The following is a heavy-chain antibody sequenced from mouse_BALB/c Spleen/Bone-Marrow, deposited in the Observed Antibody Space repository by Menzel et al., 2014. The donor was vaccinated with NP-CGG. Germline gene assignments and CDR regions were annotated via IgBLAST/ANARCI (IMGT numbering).Heavy chain of an antibody. CDR2: INPDSSTI. CDR3: ARLNYYGNLFV. V-gene: IGHV4-1*02. CDR1: GFDFSRYW. Sequence: EVQLQQSGGGLVQPGGSLKLSCAASGFDFSRYWMSWVRPAPGKGLEWIGEINPDSSTINYTPSLKDKFIISRDNAKNTLYLRMSKVRSEDTALYYCARLNYYGNLFVWGAGTTVTVSS. J-gene: IGHJ1*01. D-gene: IGHD1-1*01.